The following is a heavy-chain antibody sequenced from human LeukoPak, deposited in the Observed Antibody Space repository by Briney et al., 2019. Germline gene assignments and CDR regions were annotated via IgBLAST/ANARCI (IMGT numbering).Heavy chain of an antibody. CDR1: GGSISSGGYS. Sequence: SETLSLTCAVSGGSISSGGYSWSWLRQPPGKGLEWIGYIYHSGSTYYNPSLKSRVTISVDTSKTQFSLKLSSVTAADTAVYYCASSGYSYGQKKYYFDYWGQGTLVTVSS. J-gene: IGHJ4*02. D-gene: IGHD5-18*01. CDR3: ASSGYSYGQKKYYFDY. CDR2: IYHSGST. V-gene: IGHV4-30-2*01.